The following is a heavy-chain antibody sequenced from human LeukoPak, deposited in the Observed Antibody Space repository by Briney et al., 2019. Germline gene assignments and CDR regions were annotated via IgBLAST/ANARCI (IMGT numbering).Heavy chain of an antibody. CDR1: GVSISSYY. CDR2: IYYSGST. V-gene: IGHV4-59*08. CDR3: ARRIGDPNYWGRMDV. Sequence: NTSETLSLTCTVSGVSISSYYWSWIRQPPGKGLEWIGYIYYSGSTNYNPSLKSRVTISVDTSKNQFSLKLSSVTAADTAVYYCARRIGDPNYWGRMDVWGQGTTVTVSS. D-gene: IGHD7-27*01. J-gene: IGHJ6*02.